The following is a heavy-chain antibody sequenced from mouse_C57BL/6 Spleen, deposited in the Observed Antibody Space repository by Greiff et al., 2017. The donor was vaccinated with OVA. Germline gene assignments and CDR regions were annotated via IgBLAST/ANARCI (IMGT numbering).Heavy chain of an antibody. J-gene: IGHJ1*03. CDR2: ISYDGSN. CDR1: GYSITSGYY. D-gene: IGHD2-2*01. CDR3: ARDGYDVGWYFDV. V-gene: IGHV3-6*01. Sequence: EVQLQQSGPGLVKPSQSLSLTCSVTGYSITSGYYWNWIRQFPGNKLEWMGYISYDGSNNYNPSLKNRISITRDTSKNQFFLKLNSVTTEDTATYYCARDGYDVGWYFDVWGTGTTVTVSS.